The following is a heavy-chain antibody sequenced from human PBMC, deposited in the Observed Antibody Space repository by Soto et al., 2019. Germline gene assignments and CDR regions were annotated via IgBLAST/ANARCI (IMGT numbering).Heavy chain of an antibody. J-gene: IGHJ5*02. D-gene: IGHD2-2*01. CDR1: GYFISRGYY. V-gene: IGHV4-38-2*02. CDR2: MFHSGST. CDR3: ARGHIVVVPTVGWFDP. Sequence: VTLSLPCTFSGYFISRGYYWGWIRQPPGKGLEWIGSMFHSGSTHYNPSLKGRVSMSVDTSKNEFSLRLSSVTASDTAVYYCARGHIVVVPTVGWFDPWGQGTLVTVSS.